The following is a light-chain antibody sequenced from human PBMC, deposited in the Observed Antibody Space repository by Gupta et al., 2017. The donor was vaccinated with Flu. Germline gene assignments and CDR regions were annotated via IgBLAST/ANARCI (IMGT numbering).Light chain of an antibody. Sequence: PATLSLAPGERATLSCRASQTVVRFLVWYQQKPGQAPRLLMSDASTRATGIPAGFGGSGSGTDFTLTISSLEPEDLAVYFCQQCSDWPMTFGQGTRLEIK. CDR2: DAS. V-gene: IGKV3-11*01. CDR3: QQCSDWPMT. J-gene: IGKJ5*01. CDR1: QTVVRF.